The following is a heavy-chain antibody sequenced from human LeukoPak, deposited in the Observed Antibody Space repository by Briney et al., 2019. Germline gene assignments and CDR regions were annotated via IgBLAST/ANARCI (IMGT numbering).Heavy chain of an antibody. D-gene: IGHD3-22*01. V-gene: IGHV3-23*01. J-gene: IGHJ4*02. CDR3: TKGSSGSRPYYFDY. CDR1: GFTSTSYA. Sequence: GGSLRLSCAASGFTSTSYAMSWVRQAPGKGLDWVSAISDSGGSTYYADSVKGRFTISRDNSKNTLYLQMDSLTAEDTAVYYCTKGSSGSRPYYFDYWGQGTLVTVSS. CDR2: ISDSGGST.